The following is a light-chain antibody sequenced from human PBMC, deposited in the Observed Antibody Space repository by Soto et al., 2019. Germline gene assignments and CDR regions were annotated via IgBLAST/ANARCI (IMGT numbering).Light chain of an antibody. CDR1: QSITTW. J-gene: IGKJ4*01. CDR2: KAS. V-gene: IGKV1-5*03. CDR3: QQYYTYPLT. Sequence: DIQMTQSPSTLSASVGERVTITCRASQSITTWLAWYQQKPGKAPKLLIYKASSLEGGVPSRFSGSGSGTEFNITISSLQPDDFATYYCQQYYTYPLTFGGGTTVEIK.